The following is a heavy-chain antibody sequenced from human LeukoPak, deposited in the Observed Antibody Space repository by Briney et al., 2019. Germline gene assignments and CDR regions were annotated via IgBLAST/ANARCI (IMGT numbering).Heavy chain of an antibody. CDR1: GYNFDTYY. J-gene: IGHJ4*02. CDR2: IHCADSAT. D-gene: IGHD6-19*01. CDR3: ARRWDHSSGWL. V-gene: IGHV5-51*01. Sequence: GESPKISCKVSGYNFDTYYIAWVRQMPGKGLEWMGIIHCADSATRYNPSFQGQVTVSVDKSINTAYLQWSSLKASDTAMYYCARRWDHSSGWLWGQGTLVTVSS.